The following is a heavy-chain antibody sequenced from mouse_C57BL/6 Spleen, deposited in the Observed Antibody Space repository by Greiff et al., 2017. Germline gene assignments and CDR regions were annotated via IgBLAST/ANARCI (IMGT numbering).Heavy chain of an antibody. Sequence: VQLQQPGAELVRPGTSVKLSCKASGYTFTSYWMHWVKQRPGQGLEWIGVIDPSDSYTNYNQKFKGKATLTVDTSSSTAYMHLSSLTSEDSAVYYCARGGSHYFDYWGQGTTLTVSS. J-gene: IGHJ2*01. V-gene: IGHV1-59*01. D-gene: IGHD1-1*01. CDR3: ARGGSHYFDY. CDR2: IDPSDSYT. CDR1: GYTFTSYW.